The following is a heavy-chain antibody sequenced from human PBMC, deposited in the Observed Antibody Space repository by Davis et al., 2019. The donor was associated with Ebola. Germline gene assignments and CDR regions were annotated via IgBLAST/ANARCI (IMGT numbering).Heavy chain of an antibody. CDR3: ARRVGGGYSSSWHY. CDR2: IDPSDSYT. Sequence: GESLKISCKGFGYTFTDYWINWVRQLPGKGLEWMGRIDPSDSYTNYSPSFQGHVTISVDKSINTAALQWRSLKASDSALYYCARRVGGGYSSSWHYWGQGTLITVSS. V-gene: IGHV5-10-1*01. CDR1: GYTFTDYW. J-gene: IGHJ4*02. D-gene: IGHD6-13*01.